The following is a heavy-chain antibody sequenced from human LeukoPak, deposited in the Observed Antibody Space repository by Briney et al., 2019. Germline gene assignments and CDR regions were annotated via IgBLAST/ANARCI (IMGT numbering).Heavy chain of an antibody. CDR1: GFTFSRYS. CDR2: IRNSGTYI. V-gene: IGHV3-21*01. Sequence: GGSLRLSCAASGFTFSRYSINWVRQAPGKGLEWVSSIRNSGTYIFYADSVKGRFTISRDNAKNSLYLQMNSLRAEDTAVYYCARDYWSVVTKKAAFDIWGQGTMVTVSS. CDR3: ARDYWSVVTKKAAFDI. J-gene: IGHJ3*02. D-gene: IGHD3-22*01.